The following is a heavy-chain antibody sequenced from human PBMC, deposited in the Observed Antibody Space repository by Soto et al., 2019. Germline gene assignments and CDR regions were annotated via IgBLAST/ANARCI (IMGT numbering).Heavy chain of an antibody. CDR2: TYYRSKWYN. D-gene: IGHD3-16*02. CDR1: GDSVSSNSAA. V-gene: IGHV6-1*01. J-gene: IGHJ6*02. CDR3: ARETTVSLGYYYYYGMDV. Sequence: SQTLSLTCAISGDSVSSNSAAWNWIRQSPSRGLEWLGRTYYRSKWYNDYAVSVKSRITINPDTSKNQFSLQLNSVTPEDTAVYYCARETTVSLGYYYYYGMDVWGQVPTVTVSS.